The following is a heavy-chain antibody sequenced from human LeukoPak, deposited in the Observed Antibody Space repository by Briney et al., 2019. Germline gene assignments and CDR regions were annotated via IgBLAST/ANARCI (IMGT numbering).Heavy chain of an antibody. CDR1: GFIFGGNG. CDR3: ARYPYYDSSGYKAD. D-gene: IGHD3-22*01. Sequence: GGSLRLSCKASGFIFGGNGMIWFRQAPGKGLEWVCFIRSKAYGGTTEYAASVKGRFTISRDDSKSIAYLQMNSLKTEDTAVYYCARYPYYDSSGYKADWGQGTLVTVSS. CDR2: IRSKAYGGTT. J-gene: IGHJ4*02. V-gene: IGHV3-49*03.